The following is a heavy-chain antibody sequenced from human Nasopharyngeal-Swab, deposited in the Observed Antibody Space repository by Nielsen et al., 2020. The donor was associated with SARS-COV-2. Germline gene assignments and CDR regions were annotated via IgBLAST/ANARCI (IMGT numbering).Heavy chain of an antibody. CDR1: GYTFTNYY. Sequence: ASVKVSCKASGYTFTNYYMHWVRQAPGQGLEWMGIISPSGDATGYAQQFQGRVAMTRDTSTSTVYMELNSLRSEDTAVYYCVRDQGAGVAVAGCLDYWGQGTLVTVSS. CDR3: VRDQGAGVAVAGCLDY. D-gene: IGHD6-19*01. CDR2: ISPSGDAT. J-gene: IGHJ4*02. V-gene: IGHV1-46*01.